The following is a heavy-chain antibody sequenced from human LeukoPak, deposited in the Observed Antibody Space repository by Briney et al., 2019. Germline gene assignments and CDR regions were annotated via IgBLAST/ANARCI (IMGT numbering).Heavy chain of an antibody. V-gene: IGHV1-2*06. CDR2: INPNTGGT. Sequence: ASVKVSCKASGYTVTGYYMHWVRQAPGQGLEWMGRINPNTGGTNSAQKFQGRITMTRDTSISTAYMELSSLKSDDTAVYYCARGRGDDTVSYFDYWGQGTLVTVSS. CDR3: ARGRGDDTVSYFDY. J-gene: IGHJ4*02. D-gene: IGHD3-22*01. CDR1: GYTVTGYY.